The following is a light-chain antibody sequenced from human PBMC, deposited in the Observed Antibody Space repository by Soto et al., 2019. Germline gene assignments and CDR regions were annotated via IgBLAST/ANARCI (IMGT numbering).Light chain of an antibody. CDR3: SSYAGSNNLV. J-gene: IGLJ1*01. V-gene: IGLV2-8*01. CDR2: DVS. Sequence: QSALTQPPSASGSLGQSVTISCTGTSSDVGGYNYVSWYQQHPGKAPKLLIYDVSHRPSGVPDRFSGSKSGNTAPLTVSGLQADDEADYYCSSYAGSNNLVFGTGTKLTVL. CDR1: SSDVGGYNY.